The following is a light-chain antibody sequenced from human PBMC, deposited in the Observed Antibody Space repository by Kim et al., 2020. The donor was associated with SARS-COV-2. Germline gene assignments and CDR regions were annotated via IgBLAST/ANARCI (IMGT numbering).Light chain of an antibody. CDR1: QGINNW. J-gene: IGKJ4*01. Sequence: GDRVTITCRASQGINNWLAWYQQKPGKAPKLLIYGASTLHSGVPSRFSGSGSGTDFTLTITDLQPEDFATYYCQQANSFLLTFGGGTKVDIK. CDR3: QQANSFLLT. CDR2: GAS. V-gene: IGKV1-12*01.